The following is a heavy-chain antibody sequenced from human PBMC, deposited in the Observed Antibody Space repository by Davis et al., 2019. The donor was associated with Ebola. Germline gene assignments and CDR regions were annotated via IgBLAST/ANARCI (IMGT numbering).Heavy chain of an antibody. Sequence: PSETLSLTCTVSGDSISSHYWSWIRQHPGKGLEYIAYTHESGSTKCNPSLKSRVTMSVDTSKNQFSLKLTSVTAADTAVYYCARDRRGDGYAGFDYWGQGTLVTVSS. J-gene: IGHJ4*02. V-gene: IGHV4-59*11. CDR1: GDSISSHY. D-gene: IGHD5-24*01. CDR3: ARDRRGDGYAGFDY. CDR2: THESGST.